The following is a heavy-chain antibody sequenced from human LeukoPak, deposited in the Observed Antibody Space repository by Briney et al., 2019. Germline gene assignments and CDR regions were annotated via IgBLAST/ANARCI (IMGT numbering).Heavy chain of an antibody. CDR3: ARALVAAAGTKPGMDV. J-gene: IGHJ6*02. Sequence: PSETLSLTCAVYGGSFSGYYWSWIRQPPGKGLEWIGEISHSGSTNYNPSLKSRVTISVDTSKNQFPLKLSSVTAADTAVYYCARALVAAAGTKPGMDVWGQGTTVTVSS. D-gene: IGHD6-13*01. CDR2: ISHSGST. CDR1: GGSFSGYY. V-gene: IGHV4-34*01.